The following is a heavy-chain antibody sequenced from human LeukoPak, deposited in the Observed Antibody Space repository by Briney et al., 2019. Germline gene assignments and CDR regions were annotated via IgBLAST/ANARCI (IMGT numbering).Heavy chain of an antibody. Sequence: GGSLRLSCVVSGITFSSYAMNWVRQAPGKGLKWVSGISPSGDSTFYADSVKGRFTISRDNSKNTLYFQLHSLRAEDTALYYCAKDRILANFAGGFDYWGQGTPVTVSS. CDR1: GITFSSYA. CDR3: AKDRILANFAGGFDY. CDR2: ISPSGDST. J-gene: IGHJ4*02. V-gene: IGHV3-23*01. D-gene: IGHD1-26*01.